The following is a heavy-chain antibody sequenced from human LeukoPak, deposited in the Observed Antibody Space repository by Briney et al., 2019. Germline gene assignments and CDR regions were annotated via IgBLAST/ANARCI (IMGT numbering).Heavy chain of an antibody. D-gene: IGHD4-23*01. Sequence: GRSLRLSCAASGFTFNTYGMHWVRQAPGKGLEWVALISSDGTKKYYADSLKGRFTISRDNSQNTLYLRMNSLRAEDTAVFYCAKDPYGGNSPLYFDYWGQGTLVTVSS. V-gene: IGHV3-30*18. J-gene: IGHJ4*02. CDR1: GFTFNTYG. CDR2: ISSDGTKK. CDR3: AKDPYGGNSPLYFDY.